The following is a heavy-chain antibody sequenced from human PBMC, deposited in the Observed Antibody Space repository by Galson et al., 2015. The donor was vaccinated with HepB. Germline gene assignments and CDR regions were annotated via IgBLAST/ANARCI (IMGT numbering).Heavy chain of an antibody. CDR3: ARDGPGGGWYYYYYGMDV. J-gene: IGHJ6*02. CDR1: GFTFSSYA. V-gene: IGHV3-30-3*01. D-gene: IGHD6-19*01. Sequence: SLRLSCAASGFTFSSYAMHWVRQAPGKGLEWVAVISYDGSNKYYADSVKGRFTISRDNSKNTLYLQMNSLRAEDTAVYYCARDGPGGGWYYYYYGMDVWGQGTTVTVSS. CDR2: ISYDGSNK.